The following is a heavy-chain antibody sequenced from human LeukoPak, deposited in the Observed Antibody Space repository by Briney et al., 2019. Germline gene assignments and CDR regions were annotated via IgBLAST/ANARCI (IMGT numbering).Heavy chain of an antibody. Sequence: SETLSLTCAVYGGSFSGYYWSWIRQPPGKGLEWIGEINHSGSTNYNPSLKSRVTISVDTSKNQFSLKLSSVTAADTAVYYCARDSSGYSDAFDIWGQGTMVTVSS. J-gene: IGHJ3*02. V-gene: IGHV4-34*01. CDR3: ARDSSGYSDAFDI. CDR1: GGSFSGYY. D-gene: IGHD3-22*01. CDR2: INHSGST.